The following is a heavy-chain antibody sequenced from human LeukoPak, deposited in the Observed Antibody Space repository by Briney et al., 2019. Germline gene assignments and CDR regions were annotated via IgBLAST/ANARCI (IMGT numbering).Heavy chain of an antibody. CDR1: GFTFRTYY. CDR3: AREKSPDYCSGGSCYFDY. J-gene: IGHJ4*02. Sequence: GSLRLSCAASGFTFRTYYMDWVRQTPGKGLEWIGYIYYSGGTNYNPSLKSRVTISVDTSKNQFSLKLSSVTAADTAVYYCAREKSPDYCSGGSCYFDYWGQGTLVTVSS. CDR2: IYYSGGT. D-gene: IGHD2-15*01. V-gene: IGHV4-59*01.